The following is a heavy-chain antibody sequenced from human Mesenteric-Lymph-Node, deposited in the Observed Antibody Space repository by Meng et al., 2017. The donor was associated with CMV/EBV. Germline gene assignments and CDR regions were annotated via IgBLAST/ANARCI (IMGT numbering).Heavy chain of an antibody. J-gene: IGHJ4*02. CDR2: ISSSSSYM. CDR1: GDSISSSS. Sequence: ETLSLTCSVSGDSISSSSYYWGWIRQPPGKGLEWVSSISSSSSYMYYADSVKGRFTISRDNAKNSLYLQMNSLRAEDTAVYYCARTLRFLEWYYDSWGQGTLVTVSS. V-gene: IGHV3-21*01. D-gene: IGHD3-3*01. CDR3: ARTLRFLEWYYDS.